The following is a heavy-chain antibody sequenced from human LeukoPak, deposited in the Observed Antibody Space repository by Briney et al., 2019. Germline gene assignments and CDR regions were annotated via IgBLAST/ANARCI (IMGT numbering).Heavy chain of an antibody. Sequence: PSETLSLTCTVSGGSMSSYYWNWIRQRAGKGLEWIGRIYTSGSSHYNPSLKSRVSMSIDTSRNQFSLKLTSVTAADTAVYYCARAIDKALSNWFDPWGQGTLVTVSS. CDR1: GGSMSSYY. V-gene: IGHV4-4*07. J-gene: IGHJ5*02. CDR2: IYTSGSS. CDR3: ARAIDKALSNWFDP.